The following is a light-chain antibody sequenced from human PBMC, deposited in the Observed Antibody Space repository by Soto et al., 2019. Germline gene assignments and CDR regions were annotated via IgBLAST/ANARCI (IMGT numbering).Light chain of an antibody. Sequence: IQLTQSPSSLSASVGDRVTITCRASQGISSYLAWYQQKPGKAPKLLIYAASTLQSGVPSRFSGSGSGTDFSLTISSLQPEEFAAYYCGRLNSYPPWTFXQGTKVDIK. J-gene: IGKJ1*01. V-gene: IGKV1-9*01. CDR2: AAS. CDR1: QGISSY. CDR3: GRLNSYPPWT.